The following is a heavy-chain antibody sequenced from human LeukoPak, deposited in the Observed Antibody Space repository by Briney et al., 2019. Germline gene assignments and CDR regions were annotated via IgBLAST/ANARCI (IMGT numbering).Heavy chain of an antibody. V-gene: IGHV1-69*05. Sequence: ASVKVSCKASGGTFSSYAISWVRQAPGQGLEWMGGIIPIFGTANYAQKFQGRVTITTDESTSTAYMELSSLRSEDTAMYYCARGLTRDGYSYYFDYWGQGTLVTVSS. D-gene: IGHD5-24*01. CDR3: ARGLTRDGYSYYFDY. J-gene: IGHJ4*02. CDR1: GGTFSSYA. CDR2: IIPIFGTA.